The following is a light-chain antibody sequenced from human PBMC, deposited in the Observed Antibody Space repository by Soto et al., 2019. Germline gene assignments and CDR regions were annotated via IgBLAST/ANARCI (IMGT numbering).Light chain of an antibody. CDR3: QQYNSYSLF. CDR1: QSISNW. Sequence: DIQMTQSPSTLSASVGDRVTITCRASQSISNWLAWYQQKPGKAPKLLIYGASSLESGVPSRFSGSGSGKEFTLTISSLQPDDFATYYCQQYNSYSLFVGRGTKLEIK. J-gene: IGKJ2*01. CDR2: GAS. V-gene: IGKV1-5*01.